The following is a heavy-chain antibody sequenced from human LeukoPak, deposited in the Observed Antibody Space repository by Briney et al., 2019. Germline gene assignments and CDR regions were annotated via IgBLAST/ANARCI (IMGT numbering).Heavy chain of an antibody. CDR1: GGSISSSSYY. CDR2: IYYSGST. V-gene: IGHV4-39*01. D-gene: IGHD4-17*01. J-gene: IGHJ4*01. Sequence: TTSETLSLTCTVSGGSISSSSYYWGWIRQPPGKGLEWIGSIYYSGSTYYNPSLKSRVTISVDTSKNQFSLKLTSVTAADTAVYYCARAPGTTFDYWGHGNMVTVSS. CDR3: ARAPGTTFDY.